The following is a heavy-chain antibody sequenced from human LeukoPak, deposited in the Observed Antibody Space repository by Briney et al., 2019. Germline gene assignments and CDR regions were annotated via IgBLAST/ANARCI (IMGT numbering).Heavy chain of an antibody. D-gene: IGHD3-10*01. Sequence: GGSLRLSCAASGFTFSSYSMNWVRQAPGKGLEWVSSISSSSSYIYYADSVKGRFTISRDNAKNSLYLQMNSLRAEDTAVYYCARDGALLWFGELFQTEYFDYWGQGTLVTVSS. CDR3: ARDGALLWFGELFQTEYFDY. J-gene: IGHJ4*02. V-gene: IGHV3-21*01. CDR1: GFTFSSYS. CDR2: ISSSSSYI.